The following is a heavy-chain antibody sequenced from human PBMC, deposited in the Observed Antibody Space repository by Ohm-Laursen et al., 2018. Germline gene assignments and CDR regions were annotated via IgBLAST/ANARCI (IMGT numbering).Heavy chain of an antibody. V-gene: IGHV3-30*03. CDR2: ISYDGSNK. J-gene: IGHJ4*02. CDR3: ASPHDDSSGYYQY. CDR1: GFTFDDYT. D-gene: IGHD3-22*01. Sequence: SLRLSCAASGFTFDDYTMHWVRQAPGKGLEWVAVISYDGSNKYYADSVKGRFTISRDNSKNTLYLQMNSLRAEDTAVYYCASPHDDSSGYYQYWGQGTLVTVSS.